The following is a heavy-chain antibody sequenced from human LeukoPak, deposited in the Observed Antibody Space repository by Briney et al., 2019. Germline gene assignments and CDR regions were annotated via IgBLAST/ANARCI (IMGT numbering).Heavy chain of an antibody. D-gene: IGHD4-17*01. CDR1: GYTFTYYY. CDR3: ARVHPVTTYYGMDV. J-gene: IGHJ6*02. CDR2: INPNSGGT. Sequence: ASVKVSCKASGYTFTYYYMHWVRQAPGQGLEWMGWINPNSGGTNYAQKFLGRVTMTRDTSISTAYMELSRLRSDDTAVCYCARVHPVTTYYGMDVWGQGTTVTVSS. V-gene: IGHV1-2*02.